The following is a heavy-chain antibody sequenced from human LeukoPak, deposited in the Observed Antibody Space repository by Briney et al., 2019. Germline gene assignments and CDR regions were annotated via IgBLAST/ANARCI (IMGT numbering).Heavy chain of an antibody. V-gene: IGHV4-34*01. D-gene: IGHD6-19*01. Sequence: SETLSLTCAVYGGSFSGYYWSWIRQPLGKGLEWIGEINHSGSTNYNPSLKSRVTISVDTSKNQFSLKLSSVTAADTAVYYCARSKPIAVAGRTPDYWGQGTLVTVSS. CDR1: GGSFSGYY. J-gene: IGHJ4*02. CDR2: INHSGST. CDR3: ARSKPIAVAGRTPDY.